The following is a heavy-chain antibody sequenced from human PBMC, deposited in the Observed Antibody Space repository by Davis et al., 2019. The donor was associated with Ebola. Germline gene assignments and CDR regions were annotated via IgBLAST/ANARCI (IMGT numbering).Heavy chain of an antibody. J-gene: IGHJ6*02. Sequence: MPSETLSLTCAVSGGSISSSNWWSWVRQPPGKGLEWIGEIYHSGSTNYNPSPKSRVTISVDKSKNQFSLKLSSVTAADTAVYYCAGYTGNYYYGMDVWGQGTTVTVSS. V-gene: IGHV4-4*02. CDR2: IYHSGST. CDR3: AGYTGNYYYGMDV. D-gene: IGHD7-27*01. CDR1: GGSISSSNW.